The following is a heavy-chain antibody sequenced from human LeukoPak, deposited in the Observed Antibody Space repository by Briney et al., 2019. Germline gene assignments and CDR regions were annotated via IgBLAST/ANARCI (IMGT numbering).Heavy chain of an antibody. Sequence: PSETLSLTCTVSGGSISSYYWSWIRQPAGKGLEWIGRIYTSGSTNYNPSLKIRVTMSVDTSKNQFSLKLSSVTAADTAVYYCARVGAVAAIPYYYYYMDVWGKGTTVTVSS. CDR2: IYTSGST. CDR3: ARVGAVAAIPYYYYYMDV. J-gene: IGHJ6*03. D-gene: IGHD6-19*01. CDR1: GGSISSYY. V-gene: IGHV4-4*07.